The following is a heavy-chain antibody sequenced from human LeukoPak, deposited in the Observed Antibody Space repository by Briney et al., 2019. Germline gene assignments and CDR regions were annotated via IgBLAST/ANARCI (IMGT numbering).Heavy chain of an antibody. D-gene: IGHD3-22*01. CDR2: ITGSASST. V-gene: IGHV3-23*01. CDR3: AKDVAYYYDSSGYYFDY. Sequence: GGSLRLSCAASGFTFSSYVMNWVRQAPGKGLEWVSTITGSASSTYYADSVKGRVTISRDNSKNTLYLQMNSLRAEDTAVYYCAKDVAYYYDSSGYYFDYWGQGTLVTVSS. J-gene: IGHJ4*02. CDR1: GFTFSSYV.